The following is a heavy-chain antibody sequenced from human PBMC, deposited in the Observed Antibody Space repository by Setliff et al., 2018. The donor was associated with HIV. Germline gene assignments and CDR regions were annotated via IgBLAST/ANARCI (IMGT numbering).Heavy chain of an antibody. CDR3: ARIIAGVPY. J-gene: IGHJ4*02. CDR1: GFTLSGYW. Sequence: PGESLKISCAASGFTLSGYWMHWVRQAPGKGLVWVSRISGDGSTIDYADSVKGRFTISRDNANNMLYLQMNSLRAEDTAVYYCARIIAGVPYWGQGTLVTVSS. V-gene: IGHV3-74*01. CDR2: ISGDGSTI. D-gene: IGHD6-13*01.